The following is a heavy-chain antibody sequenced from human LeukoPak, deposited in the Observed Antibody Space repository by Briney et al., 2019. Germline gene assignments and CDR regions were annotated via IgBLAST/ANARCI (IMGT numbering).Heavy chain of an antibody. CDR3: ARDPPDAIAVAGIDY. Sequence: ASVKVSCKASGYTFTGYYMHWVRQAPGQGLEWMGRINPNSGGTNYAQKFQGRVTMTRDTSISTAYMELSRLRSDDTAVYYCARDPPDAIAVAGIDYWGQGTLVTGSS. CDR1: GYTFTGYY. V-gene: IGHV1-2*06. J-gene: IGHJ4*02. D-gene: IGHD6-19*01. CDR2: INPNSGGT.